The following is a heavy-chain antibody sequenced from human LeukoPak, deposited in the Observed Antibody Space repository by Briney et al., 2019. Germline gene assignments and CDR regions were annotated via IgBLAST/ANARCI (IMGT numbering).Heavy chain of an antibody. CDR3: ARVRNWQQLAPVDY. Sequence: ASVKVSCKASGYSFSRYGINWVRQAPGQGLEWMGWISGYNGNTDYAQKFQGRVTMTTDTSTSTAYMELGSLRSDDTAVYYCARVRNWQQLAPVDYWGQGTLVTVSS. CDR1: GYSFSRYG. V-gene: IGHV1-18*01. CDR2: ISGYNGNT. D-gene: IGHD6-13*01. J-gene: IGHJ4*02.